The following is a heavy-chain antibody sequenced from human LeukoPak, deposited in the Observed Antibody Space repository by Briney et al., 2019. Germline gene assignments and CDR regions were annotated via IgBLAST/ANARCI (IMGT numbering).Heavy chain of an antibody. V-gene: IGHV4-34*01. CDR3: ARDRPTGIAAAGSLGY. CDR2: INHSGST. CDR1: GGSFSGYY. Sequence: KPSETLSLTCAVYGGSFSGYYWSWIRQPPGKGLEWIGEINHSGSTNYNPSLKSRVTISVDTSKNQFSLKLSSVTAADTAVYYCARDRPTGIAAAGSLGYWGQGTLVTISS. J-gene: IGHJ4*02. D-gene: IGHD6-13*01.